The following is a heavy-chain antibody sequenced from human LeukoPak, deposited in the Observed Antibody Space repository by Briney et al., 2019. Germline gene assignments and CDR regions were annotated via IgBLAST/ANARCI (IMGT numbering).Heavy chain of an antibody. CDR2: INPSGGST. CDR3: ARDPVHLGYCRSTSCHTTDAFDI. J-gene: IGHJ3*02. V-gene: IGHV1-46*01. D-gene: IGHD2-2*01. Sequence: GASVKVSCKASGYTFTSYYMHWVRQAPGQGLEWMGIINPSGGSTSYAQKFQGRVTMTRDTSTSTVYMELSSLRSADTAVHYCARDPVHLGYCRSTSCHTTDAFDIWGQATMVTVSS. CDR1: GYTFTSYY.